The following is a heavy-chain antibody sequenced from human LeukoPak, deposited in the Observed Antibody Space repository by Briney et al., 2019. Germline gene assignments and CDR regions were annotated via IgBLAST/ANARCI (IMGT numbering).Heavy chain of an antibody. CDR3: ARGTYYYDFFSTGWADY. Sequence: GGSLRLSCAASGFTFDDYAMHWVRQAPGKGLEWVSGIIWNSGSIGYADSVKGRFTISRDNAKNSLYLQMNSLRAEDTAVYYCARGTYYYDFFSTGWADYWGQGTLVTVSS. CDR1: GFTFDDYA. J-gene: IGHJ4*02. CDR2: IIWNSGSI. V-gene: IGHV3-9*01. D-gene: IGHD3-22*01.